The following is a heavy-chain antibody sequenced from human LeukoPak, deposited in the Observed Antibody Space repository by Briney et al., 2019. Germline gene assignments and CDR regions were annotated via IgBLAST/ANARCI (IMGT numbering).Heavy chain of an antibody. J-gene: IGHJ3*02. CDR2: ISSSSSTI. Sequence: GGSLRLSCAASGFTFSSYSMNWVRQAPGKGLEWVSYISSSSSTIYYADSVRGRFTISRDNAKNSLYLQMNSLRAEDTAVYYCARGPRADFWSGYEYSAFDIWGQGTMVTVSS. V-gene: IGHV3-48*01. D-gene: IGHD3-3*01. CDR1: GFTFSSYS. CDR3: ARGPRADFWSGYEYSAFDI.